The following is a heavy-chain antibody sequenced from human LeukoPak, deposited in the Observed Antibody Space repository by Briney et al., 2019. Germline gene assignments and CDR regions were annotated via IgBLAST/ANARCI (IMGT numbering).Heavy chain of an antibody. Sequence: PGGSLRLSCAASGFTFSSNYMSWVRQAPGKGLEWVSVIYTGGSTYYSDSVKGRFTISRDNSKNTLYLQMINLRAEDTAVYYWSRGLYYYDASGYYYYWGQGTLVTVSS. CDR2: IYTGGST. CDR1: GFTFSSNY. J-gene: IGHJ4*02. V-gene: IGHV3-53*01. D-gene: IGHD3-22*01. CDR3: SRGLYYYDASGYYYY.